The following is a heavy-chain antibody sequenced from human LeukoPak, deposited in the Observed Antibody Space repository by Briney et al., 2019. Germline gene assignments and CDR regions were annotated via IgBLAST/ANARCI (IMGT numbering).Heavy chain of an antibody. V-gene: IGHV4-4*07. D-gene: IGHD3-10*01. CDR3: AGTGSYGPRDLDY. CDR2: IYTSGST. Sequence: PSETLSLTCTVSGGSISSYYWSWLRQPAGKGLEWIGRIYTSGSTNYNPSLKSRVTMSVDTSKNQFSLKLSSVTAADTAVYYCAGTGSYGPRDLDYWGQGTLVTVSS. J-gene: IGHJ4*02. CDR1: GGSISSYY.